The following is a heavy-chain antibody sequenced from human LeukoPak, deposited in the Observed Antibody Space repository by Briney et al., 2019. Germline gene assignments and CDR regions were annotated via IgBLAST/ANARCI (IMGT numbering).Heavy chain of an antibody. CDR2: IKQDGSEK. CDR3: ARYNSDWGAFVP. Sequence: GESLRLSCAASEFTFSVDWMTWVRQAPGKGLEWVANIKQDGSEKYYVDSVKGRFTISRDNAKDSVHLQMNSLRAEDTAVYYCARYNSDWGAFVPWGQGTLVTVSS. CDR1: EFTFSVDW. D-gene: IGHD6-19*01. V-gene: IGHV3-7*01. J-gene: IGHJ5*02.